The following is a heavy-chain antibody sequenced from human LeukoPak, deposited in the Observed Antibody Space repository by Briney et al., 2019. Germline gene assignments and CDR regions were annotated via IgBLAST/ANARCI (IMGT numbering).Heavy chain of an antibody. CDR2: IRYDGSNK. CDR1: GFTFSSYG. V-gene: IGHV3-30*02. CDR3: TKDRILRYFDWLFDLDY. D-gene: IGHD3-9*01. Sequence: GGSLRLSCAASGFTFSSYGMHWVRQAPGEGLEWVAFIRYDGSNKYYADSVKGRFTISRDTSKNTLYLQMNSLRAEDTAVYYCTKDRILRYFDWLFDLDYWGQGTLVTVSS. J-gene: IGHJ4*02.